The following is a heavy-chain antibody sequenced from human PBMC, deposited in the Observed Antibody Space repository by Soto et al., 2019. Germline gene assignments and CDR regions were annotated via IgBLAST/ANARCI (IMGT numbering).Heavy chain of an antibody. CDR3: ARLWWALSDY. J-gene: IGHJ4*02. CDR2: IYYSGST. CDR1: GGSISSSSYY. V-gene: IGHV4-39*01. Sequence: SETLSLTCTVSGGSISSSSYYWGWIRQPPGKGLEWIGSIYYSGSTYYNPSLKSRVTISVDTSKNQFSLKLSSVTAADTAVYYCARLWWALSDYWGQGTLVTVSS. D-gene: IGHD1-26*01.